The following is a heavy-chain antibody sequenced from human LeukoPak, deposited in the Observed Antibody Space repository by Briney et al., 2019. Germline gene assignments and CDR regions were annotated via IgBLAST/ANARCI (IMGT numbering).Heavy chain of an antibody. CDR3: ASLVAAGTDY. D-gene: IGHD1-26*01. V-gene: IGHV3-53*01. CDR2: IYGGGNT. J-gene: IGHJ4*02. Sequence: PGGSLRLSCAVSGFSVSSNYMSWVRQAPGKGLEWVSVIYGGGNTYYADSVKGRFTISRDNSKNTLYLQMNSLRAEDTAVYYCASLVAAGTDYWGQGTLVTVSS. CDR1: GFSVSSNY.